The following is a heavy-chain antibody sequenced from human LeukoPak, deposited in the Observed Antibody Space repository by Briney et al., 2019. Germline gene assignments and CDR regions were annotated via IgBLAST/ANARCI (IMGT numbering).Heavy chain of an antibody. CDR2: IWYDGSNK. J-gene: IGHJ3*02. V-gene: IGHV3-33*01. D-gene: IGHD5-12*01. CDR1: GFTFSTYG. Sequence: GGSLRLSCAASGFTFSTYGMHWVRQAPGKGLEWVALIWYDGSNKYYADSVKGRFTISRDNSKNTLYLQMNSLRAEDTAVYYCARVHVDIVATTQGNAFDIWGQGTMVTVSS. CDR3: ARVHVDIVATTQGNAFDI.